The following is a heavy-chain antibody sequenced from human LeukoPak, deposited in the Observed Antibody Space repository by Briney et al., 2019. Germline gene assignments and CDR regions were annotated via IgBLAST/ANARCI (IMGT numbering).Heavy chain of an antibody. J-gene: IGHJ4*01. CDR2: ISNTDEYI. Sequence: GRSLRLSCAASGFTFSSYTMNWVRQAPGKGLEWVSYISNTDEYISYADSVKGRFTISRDNAKNSLYLEMNSLRAENTAVYNCAREIAAAVTGSIDIWGHGALVTVSS. CDR1: GFTFSSYT. CDR3: AREIAAAVTGSIDI. V-gene: IGHV3-21*03. D-gene: IGHD6-19*01.